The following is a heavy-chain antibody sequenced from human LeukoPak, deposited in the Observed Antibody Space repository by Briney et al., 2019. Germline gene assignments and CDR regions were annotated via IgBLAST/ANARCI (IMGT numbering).Heavy chain of an antibody. J-gene: IGHJ3*02. Sequence: PSETLSLTCTVSGGSISSYYCSWIRQPPGKGLEWIGYMYYSGSTNYNPSLKSRVTISVDMSKNQFSLKLSSVTAADTAVYYCARDYYDSSGYRHDAFDIWGQGTMVTVSS. CDR1: GGSISSYY. CDR3: ARDYYDSSGYRHDAFDI. D-gene: IGHD3-22*01. V-gene: IGHV4-59*12. CDR2: MYYSGST.